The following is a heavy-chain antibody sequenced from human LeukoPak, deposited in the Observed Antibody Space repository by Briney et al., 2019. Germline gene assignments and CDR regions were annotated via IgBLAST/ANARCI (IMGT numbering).Heavy chain of an antibody. J-gene: IGHJ4*02. CDR2: ISYDGSNK. CDR1: GFTFSSYA. D-gene: IGHD6-13*01. CDR3: ARYGWAAAHY. Sequence: GGSLRLSCAASGFTFSSYAMHWVRQAPGKGLEWVAVISYDGSNKYYADSVKGRFTIFRDNSKNTLYLQMNSLRAEDTAVYYCARYGWAAAHYWGQGTLVTVSS. V-gene: IGHV3-30-3*01.